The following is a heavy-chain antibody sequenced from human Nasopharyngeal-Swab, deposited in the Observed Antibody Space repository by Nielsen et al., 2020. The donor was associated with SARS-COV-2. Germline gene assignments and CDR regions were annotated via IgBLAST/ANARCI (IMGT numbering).Heavy chain of an antibody. D-gene: IGHD3-16*02. CDR1: GFSLSSSTMG. CDR3: ARIYGGYRADYYYYMDV. CDR2: IFSYDEK. J-gene: IGHJ6*03. Sequence: SGPTLVQPTETLTLTCTVSGFSLSSSTMGVSWIRQPPGRALEWLAHIFSYDEKSYSTSLKNRLTISKDTSKSQVVLTMTNMDPVDTATYYCARIYGGYRADYYYYMDVWGQGTTVTVSS. V-gene: IGHV2-26*01.